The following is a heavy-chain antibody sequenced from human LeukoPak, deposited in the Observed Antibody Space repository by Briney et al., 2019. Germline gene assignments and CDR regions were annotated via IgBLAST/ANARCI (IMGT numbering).Heavy chain of an antibody. CDR2: IYSSGST. CDR3: ARAGYYYYYMDV. Sequence: SETLSLTCTVSGGSISSYYWSWIRQPAGKGLEWIGRIYSSGSTNYNPSLKSRVTISLETSKNQFSLKLTSVTAADTAVYYCARAGYYYYYMDVWGKGTMVTVSS. CDR1: GGSISSYY. J-gene: IGHJ6*03. V-gene: IGHV4-4*07.